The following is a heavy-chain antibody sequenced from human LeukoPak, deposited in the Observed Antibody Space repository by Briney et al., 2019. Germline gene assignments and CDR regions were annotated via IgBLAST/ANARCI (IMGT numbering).Heavy chain of an antibody. Sequence: ASVRVSCKASGYTFTSYDINWVRQATGQGLEWMGWMNPNSGNTGYAQKFQGRVTMTRNTSISTAYMGLSSLRSEDTAVYYCARGLDIVVVPAAISQNYYYYYMDVWGKGTTVTVSS. D-gene: IGHD2-2*03. CDR1: GYTFTSYD. J-gene: IGHJ6*03. CDR2: MNPNSGNT. V-gene: IGHV1-8*01. CDR3: ARGLDIVVVPAAISQNYYYYYMDV.